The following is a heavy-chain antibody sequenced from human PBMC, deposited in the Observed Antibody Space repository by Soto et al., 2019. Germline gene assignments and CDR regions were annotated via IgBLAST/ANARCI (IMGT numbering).Heavy chain of an antibody. CDR2: IYNSGTT. CDR1: YGSISSYY. CDR3: ATDYGDYVGAFHI. Sequence: SETLSITCTVSYGSISSYYWSWIRQSPGKGLEWITHIYNSGTTNYNPSLESRVTIAVDKSKNQFSLKLSSVTAADTAVYYCATDYGDYVGAFHIWGQGTMVTVSS. V-gene: IGHV4-59*01. J-gene: IGHJ3*02. D-gene: IGHD4-17*01.